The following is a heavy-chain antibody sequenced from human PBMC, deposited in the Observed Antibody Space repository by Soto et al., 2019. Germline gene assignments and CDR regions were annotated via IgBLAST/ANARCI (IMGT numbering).Heavy chain of an antibody. D-gene: IGHD3-3*01. CDR1: GGTFSSYA. J-gene: IGHJ4*02. CDR2: IIPIFGTA. CDR3: ARRGVVQYGGDFYY. Sequence: QVQLVQSGAEVKKPGSSVKVSCKASGGTFSSYAISWVRQAPGQGLEWMGGIIPIFGTANYAQKFQGRVTIYADESQSTGYMELRSLRSEETGVYYWARRGVVQYGGDFYYWGQGTLVTVSS. V-gene: IGHV1-69*01.